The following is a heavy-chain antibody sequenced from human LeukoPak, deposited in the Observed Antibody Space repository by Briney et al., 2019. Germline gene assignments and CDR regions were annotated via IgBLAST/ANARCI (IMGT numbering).Heavy chain of an antibody. J-gene: IGHJ4*02. Sequence: QPGGSLRLSCAASGFTFSSHWMTWVRQAPGKGLVWGANIKYDGSEKHYVDSVKGRFTISRDNAKNSLYLQMASLRTEDTAIYYCARDHVARGLIFDSWGQGILVTVSS. CDR2: IKYDGSEK. CDR3: ARDHVARGLIFDS. V-gene: IGHV3-7*03. CDR1: GFTFSSHW. D-gene: IGHD3-16*01.